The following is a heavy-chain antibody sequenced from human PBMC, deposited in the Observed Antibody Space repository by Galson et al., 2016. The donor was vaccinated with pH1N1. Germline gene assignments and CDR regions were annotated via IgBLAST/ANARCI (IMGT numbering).Heavy chain of an antibody. CDR3: ARPDYVDVDLKDWYFNP. J-gene: IGHJ2*01. D-gene: IGHD3-10*02. V-gene: IGHV4-61*02. CDR2: FHTSGST. CDR1: GVSVNSPTYY. Sequence: TLSLTCTVSGVSVNSPTYYWSWIRQPAGEGLEWIGRFHTSGSTNYKPSLNSRVTISLDASNNQFSLKLTSVTAADTAVYYCARPDYVDVDLKDWYFNPWGRGTLVTVSS.